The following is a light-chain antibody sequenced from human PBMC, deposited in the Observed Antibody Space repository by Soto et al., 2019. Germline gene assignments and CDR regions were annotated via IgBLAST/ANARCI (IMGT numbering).Light chain of an antibody. Sequence: DIVMTQSPLSLPVTPGEPASISCRSSQSLLHSNGYNYLDWYLQKPGQSPQLLIYLGSHRASGVPDRFSGSASGTDFTLKITRVEAEEVGVYYCMQVLQTQWTFCQGTNVDI. J-gene: IGKJ1*01. CDR1: QSLLHSNGYNY. CDR3: MQVLQTQWT. CDR2: LGS. V-gene: IGKV2-28*01.